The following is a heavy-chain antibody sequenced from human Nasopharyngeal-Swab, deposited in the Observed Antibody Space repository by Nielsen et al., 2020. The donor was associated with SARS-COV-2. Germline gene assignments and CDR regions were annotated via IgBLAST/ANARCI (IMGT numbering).Heavy chain of an antibody. Sequence: SATLSLTCAVYGGSFSGYYWSWIRQPPGKGLERIGEINHGGSTNYNPSLKSRVTISVDTSKNQFSLKLSSVTAADTAVYYCARGRGVLRFLEWLKTDIYYYYMDVWGKGTTVTVSS. J-gene: IGHJ6*03. D-gene: IGHD3-3*01. V-gene: IGHV4-34*01. CDR2: INHGGST. CDR3: ARGRGVLRFLEWLKTDIYYYYMDV. CDR1: GGSFSGYY.